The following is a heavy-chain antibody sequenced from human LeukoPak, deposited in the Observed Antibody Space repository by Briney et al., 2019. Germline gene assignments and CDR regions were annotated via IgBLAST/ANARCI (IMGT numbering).Heavy chain of an antibody. CDR2: IYYTET. CDR1: GGSVSDYY. CDR3: ASRKLGNDY. D-gene: IGHD7-27*01. Sequence: PSETLSLTCTVSGGSVSDYYWGWIRQSPGKALEWIGYIYYTETSYNPSLKSRVSISADTSRGQFSLKLTSVTAADTAVYYCASRKLGNDYWGQGILVTVTS. V-gene: IGHV4-59*02. J-gene: IGHJ4*02.